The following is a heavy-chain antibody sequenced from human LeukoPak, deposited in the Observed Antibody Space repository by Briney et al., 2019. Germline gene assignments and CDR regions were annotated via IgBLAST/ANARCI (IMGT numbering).Heavy chain of an antibody. Sequence: SETLSLTCTVSGGSISSSSYYWGWIRQSPGKGLEWIGSVYYTGSTYYNPSLKSRVTISVDTSKNQFALKLSSVTAAETAVYHCARQSSSSYNWFDPWGQGTLVTVSS. D-gene: IGHD6-6*01. J-gene: IGHJ5*02. CDR1: GGSISSSSYY. CDR2: VYYTGST. CDR3: ARQSSSSYNWFDP. V-gene: IGHV4-39*01.